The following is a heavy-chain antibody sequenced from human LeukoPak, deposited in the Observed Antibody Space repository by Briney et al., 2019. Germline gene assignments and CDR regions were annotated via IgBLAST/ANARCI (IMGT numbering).Heavy chain of an antibody. V-gene: IGHV3-7*01. J-gene: IGHJ4*02. CDR2: IKQDGSEK. CDR3: ARDPVYCSSTSCYYYFDS. Sequence: PGGSLRLSCAASEFTFNNYWMSWVRQAPGKGLEWVANIKQDGSEKYYVDSVKGRFTIARDNAENSLYLQMNSLRAEDTAVYYCARDPVYCSSTSCYYYFDSWGQGTLVTVSS. CDR1: EFTFNNYW. D-gene: IGHD2-2*01.